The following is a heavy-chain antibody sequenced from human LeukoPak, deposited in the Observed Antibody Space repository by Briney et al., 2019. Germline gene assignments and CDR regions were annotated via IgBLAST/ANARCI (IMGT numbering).Heavy chain of an antibody. CDR3: ARSLASYYFDY. V-gene: IGHV3-48*03. CDR2: ISSSGSTI. Sequence: PGGSLRLSCAASGFTFSSYEMNWVRQAPGKGLEWVSYISSSGSTIYYADSVKGRFTISRDNAKNSLYLQMNSLRAEDTAVYYCARSLASYYFDYWGQGTLVTVSS. D-gene: IGHD1-26*01. J-gene: IGHJ4*02. CDR1: GFTFSSYE.